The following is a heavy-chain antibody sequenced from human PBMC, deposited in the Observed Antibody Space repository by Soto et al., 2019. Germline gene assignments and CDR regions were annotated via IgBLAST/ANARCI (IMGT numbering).Heavy chain of an antibody. V-gene: IGHV1-69*01. D-gene: IGHD6-13*01. CDR3: ARASGRSWYNWFDP. J-gene: IGHJ5*02. Sequence: QVQLVQSGAEVKKPGSSVTVSCKASGGNFSNYGISWVRQAPGQGIEYMGGIVPLFGTTNYAHKFRGRVTITADESTSTVYMEVSSLKSEDTAVYFCARASGRSWYNWFDPWGQGTLVTVST. CDR1: GGNFSNYG. CDR2: IVPLFGTT.